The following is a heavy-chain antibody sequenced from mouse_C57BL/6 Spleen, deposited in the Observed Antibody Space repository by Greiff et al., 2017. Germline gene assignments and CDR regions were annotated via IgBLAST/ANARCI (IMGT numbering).Heavy chain of an antibody. J-gene: IGHJ1*03. CDR1: GYTFTDYY. CDR2: INPNNGGT. D-gene: IGHD1-1*01. Sequence: EVQLQQSGPELVKPGASVKISCKASGYTFTDYYMNWVKQSHGKSLEWIGDINPNNGGTSYNQKFKGKATLTVDKSSSTAYMELRSLTSEDSAVYYCARWDGSSYWYFDVWGTGTTVTVSS. V-gene: IGHV1-26*01. CDR3: ARWDGSSYWYFDV.